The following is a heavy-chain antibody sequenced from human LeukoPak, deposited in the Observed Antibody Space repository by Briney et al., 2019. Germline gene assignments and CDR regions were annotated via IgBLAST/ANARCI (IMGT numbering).Heavy chain of an antibody. V-gene: IGHV3-23*01. CDR3: AKSGVFGVVIIPHYYFDY. Sequence: GGSLRLSCAASGFTFSSYAMSWVRQAPGKGLEWVSAISGSGGSTYYADSVKGRFTISRDNSKNTLYLQMNSLRAEDTAVYYCAKSGVFGVVIIPHYYFDYWGQGTLVTVSS. J-gene: IGHJ4*02. D-gene: IGHD3-3*01. CDR1: GFTFSSYA. CDR2: ISGSGGST.